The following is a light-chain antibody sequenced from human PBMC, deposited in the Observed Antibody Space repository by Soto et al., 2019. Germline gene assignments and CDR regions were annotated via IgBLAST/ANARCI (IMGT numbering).Light chain of an antibody. Sequence: QSALTQPASVSGSPGQSITISCTGTSSDVGSYNLVSWYQQHPGKAPKLMIYEGSKRPSGVSNRFSGSKSGNTASLTLAGLQAEDEADYYCCSYPGSSTFLVVFGGGTKLTVL. V-gene: IGLV2-23*03. CDR3: CSYPGSSTFLVV. CDR2: EGS. J-gene: IGLJ2*01. CDR1: SSDVGSYNL.